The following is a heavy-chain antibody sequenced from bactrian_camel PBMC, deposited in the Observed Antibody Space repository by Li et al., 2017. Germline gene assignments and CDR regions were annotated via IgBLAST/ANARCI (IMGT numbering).Heavy chain of an antibody. Sequence: HVQLVESGGGLVQPGGTLRLACAASGITFSSYDMSWVRQAPGKGLEWVSSIYKDGSNTYYANSVKGRFTISRDNDKNTLYLQMNRLESEDTAPYYCATGAANPGYWGQGTQVTVS. D-gene: IGHD1*01. CDR1: GITFSSYD. CDR2: IYKDGSNT. CDR3: ATGAANPGY. V-gene: IGHV3-2*01. J-gene: IGHJ6*01.